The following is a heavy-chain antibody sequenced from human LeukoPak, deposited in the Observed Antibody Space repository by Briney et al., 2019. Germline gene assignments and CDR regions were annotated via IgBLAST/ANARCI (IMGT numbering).Heavy chain of an antibody. Sequence: ASVKVSCNTSGYTFTGYHIHWGRQAPGQGLEWVGLINPNSGGTNYAQKFQGRVTMTRDTSISTAYMELSRLISDDTAVYYCARGGVTSVVSPQFDPWGQGTLVTVSS. D-gene: IGHD4-23*01. CDR2: INPNSGGT. CDR1: GYTFTGYH. J-gene: IGHJ5*02. V-gene: IGHV1-2*02. CDR3: ARGGVTSVVSPQFDP.